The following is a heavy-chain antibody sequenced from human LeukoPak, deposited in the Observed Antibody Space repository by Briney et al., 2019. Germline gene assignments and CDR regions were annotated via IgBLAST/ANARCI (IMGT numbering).Heavy chain of an antibody. D-gene: IGHD3-10*01. Sequence: GGSLRLSCVGSELKFIAYAMSWVRKTPGKGREWVSGISGNGANTDSADSVEGRFTISRDNSKDTLYLEMTNLRAEDAAVYYCVARNGYHYAFDYWGQGTQVVVSS. CDR1: ELKFIAYA. CDR2: ISGNGANT. V-gene: IGHV3-23*01. J-gene: IGHJ4*02. CDR3: VARNGYHYAFDY.